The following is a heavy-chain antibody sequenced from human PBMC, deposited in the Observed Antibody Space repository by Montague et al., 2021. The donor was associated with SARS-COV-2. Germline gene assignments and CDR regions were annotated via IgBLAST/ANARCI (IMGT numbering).Heavy chain of an antibody. V-gene: IGHV4-31*03. CDR1: GGSISSADFY. Sequence: TLSLTCNVSGGSISSADFYWSWIRQHPGKGLEWIGYIYYGGGSYFNPSLEGRVSMSVDTSKNQFSLRLTSVTAADTAVYYWASPKEGSGYYRPFDYWGQGILVTVSS. J-gene: IGHJ4*02. D-gene: IGHD3-22*01. CDR2: IYYGGGS. CDR3: ASPKEGSGYYRPFDY.